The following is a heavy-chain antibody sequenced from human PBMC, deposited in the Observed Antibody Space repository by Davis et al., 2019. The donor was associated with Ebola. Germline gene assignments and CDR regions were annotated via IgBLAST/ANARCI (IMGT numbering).Heavy chain of an antibody. J-gene: IGHJ6*04. CDR3: ARDRRYCTHGACFTRYHHYGMDV. D-gene: IGHD2-8*01. CDR1: GGAFSSYI. CDR2: IIPILGIA. Sequence: AASVKVSCKASGGAFSSYIVSWVRQAPGQGLEWMGRIIPILGIANYAQKFQGRVTITADKSTSTAYMELSSLRSDDTAVYFCARDRRYCTHGACFTRYHHYGMDVWGKGTTVTVSS. V-gene: IGHV1-69*04.